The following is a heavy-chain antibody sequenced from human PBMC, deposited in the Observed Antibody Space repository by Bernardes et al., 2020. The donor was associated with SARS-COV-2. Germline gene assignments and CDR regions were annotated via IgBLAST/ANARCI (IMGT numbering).Heavy chain of an antibody. Sequence: GGSLRLSCAASGFTFSSYSMNWVRQAPGKGLEWVSYISSSSSTIYYADSVKGRFTISRDNAKNSVYLQMSSLRAEDTAVYYCAKDLYTKNMGYYYNGMDVWGQGTTVTVSS. CDR1: GFTFSSYS. D-gene: IGHD2-8*01. V-gene: IGHV3-48*04. J-gene: IGHJ6*02. CDR2: ISSSSSTI. CDR3: AKDLYTKNMGYYYNGMDV.